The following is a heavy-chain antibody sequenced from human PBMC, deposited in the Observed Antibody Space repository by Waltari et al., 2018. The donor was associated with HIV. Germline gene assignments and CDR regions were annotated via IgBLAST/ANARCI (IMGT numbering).Heavy chain of an antibody. Sequence: QLQLQESGPGLVKPSETLSLTCTVSGGSISSSSYYWGWIRQPPGKGLAWIGSIYYSGSTYYNPSLKSRVTISVDTSKNQFSLKLSSVTAADTAVYYCAREDHDFWSGYPEHGPKDYYYGMDVWGQGTTVTVSS. CDR3: AREDHDFWSGYPEHGPKDYYYGMDV. CDR1: GGSISSSSYY. J-gene: IGHJ6*02. CDR2: IYYSGST. D-gene: IGHD3-3*01. V-gene: IGHV4-39*07.